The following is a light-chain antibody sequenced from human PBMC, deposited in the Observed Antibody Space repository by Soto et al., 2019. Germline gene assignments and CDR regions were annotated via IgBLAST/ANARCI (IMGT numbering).Light chain of an antibody. CDR2: DAS. CDR3: PQYENLPT. J-gene: IGKJ5*01. V-gene: IGKV1-33*01. Sequence: DTQMTESPSSLYPCVGDRGNIICQACQNINNYLNWYQQKPGRDPKLLIYDASNLEAGVPSRFRGSGSGTDFTFTISSLQPEDIATYYCPQYENLPTFGKGQRLEIK. CDR1: QNINNY.